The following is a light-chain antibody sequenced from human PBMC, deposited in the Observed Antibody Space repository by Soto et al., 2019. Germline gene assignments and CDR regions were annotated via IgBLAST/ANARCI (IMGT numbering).Light chain of an antibody. CDR3: QQRSNWPRT. CDR2: DAS. V-gene: IGKV3-11*01. J-gene: IGKJ4*01. CDR1: QSVSRY. Sequence: IVLTQSPATLSLSPGERATLSCRASQSVSRYLAWYQQKPGQAPRLLIHDASNRATGIPARFSGSGSGTDFTLTISSLEPEDFAVYYCQQRSNWPRTFGGGTKVEIK.